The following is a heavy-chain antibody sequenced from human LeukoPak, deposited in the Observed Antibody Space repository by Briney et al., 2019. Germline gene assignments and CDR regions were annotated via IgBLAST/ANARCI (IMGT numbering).Heavy chain of an antibody. D-gene: IGHD3-22*01. J-gene: IGHJ4*02. CDR2: INHSGST. V-gene: IGHV4-34*01. CDR3: ARHYPYYYDSSGLDY. Sequence: SETLSLTCAVYRGSFSGYYWSWIRQPPGKGLEWIGEINHSGSTNYNPSLKSRVTISVDTSKNQFSLKLSSVTAADTAVYYCARHYPYYYDSSGLDYWGQGTLVTVSS. CDR1: RGSFSGYY.